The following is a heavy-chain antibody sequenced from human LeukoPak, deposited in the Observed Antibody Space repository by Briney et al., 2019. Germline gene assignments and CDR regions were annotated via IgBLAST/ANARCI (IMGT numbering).Heavy chain of an antibody. CDR1: GFTFSNYG. D-gene: IGHD3-22*01. CDR3: VRDSVVVSTPWYFDN. CDR2: IWYDGSNK. Sequence: GGSLRLSCAASGFTFSNYGIHWVRQAPGKGLEWVALIWYDGSNKYYADSVKGRFTISRDNSENTVYLQMNSLRAEDTAVYYCVRDSVVVSTPWYFDNWGQGTLVTVSS. J-gene: IGHJ4*02. V-gene: IGHV3-33*01.